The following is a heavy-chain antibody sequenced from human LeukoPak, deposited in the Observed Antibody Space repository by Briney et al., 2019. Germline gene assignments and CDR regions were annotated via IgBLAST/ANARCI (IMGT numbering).Heavy chain of an antibody. CDR3: ARDAYYYGSGSYSNFDS. D-gene: IGHD3-10*01. V-gene: IGHV1-18*01. J-gene: IGHJ4*02. CDR1: GYTFTSYG. CDR2: ISAYNGNT. Sequence: GASVKVSCKASGYTFTSYGISWVRQAPGQGLEWMGWISAYNGNTNYAQKLQGRVTMTTDTSTSTAYMELRSLRSDDTAVYYCARDAYYYGSGSYSNFDSWGQGTLVTVSS.